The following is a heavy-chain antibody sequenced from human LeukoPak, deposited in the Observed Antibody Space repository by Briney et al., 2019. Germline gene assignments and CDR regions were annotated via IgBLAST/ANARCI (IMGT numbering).Heavy chain of an antibody. CDR3: TTDRGLYDSSGYYYFATDI. Sequence: GGSLRLSCAASGFTFSNAWMNWVRQAPGKGLEWVGRIKSKSDGGTTDYAAPVKGRFTISRDDSKNMLFLQMNSLKTEDTAVYYCTTDRGLYDSSGYYYFATDIWGQGTMVTVSS. V-gene: IGHV3-15*01. CDR1: GFTFSNAW. J-gene: IGHJ3*02. CDR2: IKSKSDGGTT. D-gene: IGHD3-22*01.